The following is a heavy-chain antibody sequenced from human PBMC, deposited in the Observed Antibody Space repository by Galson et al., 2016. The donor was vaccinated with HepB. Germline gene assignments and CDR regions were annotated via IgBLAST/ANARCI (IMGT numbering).Heavy chain of an antibody. J-gene: IGHJ4*02. Sequence: SLRLSCAASGFTFSNYGMHWVRQAPGKGLEWVAVISYDGSHEFYTDSVRGRFPISRDNSKNTLYLQMNSLRAEDTAVYYCAKGDLSGDSIDYWGQGTLVTVSS. CDR3: AKGDLSGDSIDY. CDR2: ISYDGSHE. V-gene: IGHV3-30*18. D-gene: IGHD2-21*02. CDR1: GFTFSNYG.